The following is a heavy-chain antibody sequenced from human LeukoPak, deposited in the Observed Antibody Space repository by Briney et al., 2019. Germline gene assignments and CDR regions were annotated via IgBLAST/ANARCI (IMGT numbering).Heavy chain of an antibody. V-gene: IGHV3-11*06. CDR2: ISSSSTYT. CDR3: AISMAGRLAPSDLTGDY. Sequence: GGSLRLSCAASGFTFSDSYMSWIRQAPGKGLEWVSYISSSSTYTEYAGSVKGRFTISRDNAKNSLYLQMNSLRDEDTAVYYCAISMAGRLAPSDLTGDYWGQGTLVTVSS. D-gene: IGHD6-6*01. CDR1: GFTFSDSY. J-gene: IGHJ4*02.